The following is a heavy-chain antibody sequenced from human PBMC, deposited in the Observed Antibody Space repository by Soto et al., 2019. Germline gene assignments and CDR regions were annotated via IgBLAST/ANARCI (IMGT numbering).Heavy chain of an antibody. Sequence: GGSLRLSCAASGFTFDDYAMHWVRQVPGKGLEWVSGINWNSGSIGYGDSVKGRFAISRDNAKNSPHLQMNSLSAEDTAFYYCVKDESINWYSGHFRHWGQGTLVTVSS. J-gene: IGHJ1*01. D-gene: IGHD6-13*01. CDR3: VKDESINWYSGHFRH. CDR2: INWNSGSI. V-gene: IGHV3-9*01. CDR1: GFTFDDYA.